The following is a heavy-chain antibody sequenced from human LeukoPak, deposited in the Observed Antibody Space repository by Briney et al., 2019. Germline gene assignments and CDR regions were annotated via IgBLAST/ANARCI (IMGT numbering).Heavy chain of an antibody. J-gene: IGHJ4*02. Sequence: PGGSLRLSCTASGFTFSSYRMNWVRQAPGKGLEWVSSIGSSSNYIYYADSVKGRFTISRDNAKNSLYLQMNSLRAEDTAVYYCARGVAQGYCSGGSCYGGYHYFDFWGQGTRVTVSS. V-gene: IGHV3-21*01. CDR1: GFTFSSYR. CDR2: IGSSSNYI. CDR3: ARGVAQGYCSGGSCYGGYHYFDF. D-gene: IGHD2-15*01.